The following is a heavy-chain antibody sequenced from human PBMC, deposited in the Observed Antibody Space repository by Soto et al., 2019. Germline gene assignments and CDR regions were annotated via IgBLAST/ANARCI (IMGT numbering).Heavy chain of an antibody. CDR1: GFTFSSYS. CDR3: ERVMVPAANDP. D-gene: IGHD2-2*01. J-gene: IGHJ5*02. Sequence: GGSLRLSCAASGFTFSSYSMNWVRQAPGKGLEWVSSISSSSSYIYYADSVKGRFTISRDNAKNSLYLQMNSLRAEDTAVYYCERVMVPAANDPWGQGTLFTVSS. CDR2: ISSSSSYI. V-gene: IGHV3-21*01.